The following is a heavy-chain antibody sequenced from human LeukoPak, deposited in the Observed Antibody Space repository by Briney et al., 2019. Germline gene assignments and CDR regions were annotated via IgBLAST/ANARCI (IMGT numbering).Heavy chain of an antibody. V-gene: IGHV3-23*01. D-gene: IGHD6-19*01. CDR3: ARDVGGASGDY. Sequence: GGSLRLSCAASGFNFSGYAMSWVRQAPGKGLEWVSTISGSGGNTYYADSVKGRFTISRDNSKNTLYLQVNSLRAEDTAVYYCARDVGGASGDYWGQGTLVTVSS. CDR2: ISGSGGNT. J-gene: IGHJ4*02. CDR1: GFNFSGYA.